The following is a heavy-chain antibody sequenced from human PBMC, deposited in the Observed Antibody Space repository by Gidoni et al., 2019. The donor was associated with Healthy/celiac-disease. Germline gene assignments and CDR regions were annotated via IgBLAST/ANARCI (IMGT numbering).Heavy chain of an antibody. CDR2: ISYDGSNK. Sequence: QVQLVESGGGVVQPGRSLRLYCAASGFTFSSYGLPGVRQAPGKGLEWVAVISYDGSNKYYADSGKGRFTISRDNSKNTLYLQMNSLRAEDTAVYYCAKEVGGYYWVGDYYYGMDVWGQGTTVTVSS. J-gene: IGHJ6*02. D-gene: IGHD3-22*01. CDR3: AKEVGGYYWVGDYYYGMDV. V-gene: IGHV3-30*18. CDR1: GFTFSSYG.